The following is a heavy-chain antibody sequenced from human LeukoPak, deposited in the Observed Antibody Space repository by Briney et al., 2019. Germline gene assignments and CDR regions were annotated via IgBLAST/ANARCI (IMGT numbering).Heavy chain of an antibody. D-gene: IGHD3-10*01. CDR1: GASISSSSYY. J-gene: IGHJ4*02. CDR3: ARGGDRSFDY. V-gene: IGHV4-39*07. CDR2: IYTSGST. Sequence: PSETLSLTCIVSGASISSSSYYWGWIRQPPGKGLEWIGSIYTSGSTNYNPSLKSRVTISVDKSKNQFSLKLSSVTAADTAVYYCARGGDRSFDYWGQGTLVTVSS.